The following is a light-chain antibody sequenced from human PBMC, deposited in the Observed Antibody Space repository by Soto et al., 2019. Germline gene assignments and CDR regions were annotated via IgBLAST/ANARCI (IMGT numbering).Light chain of an antibody. V-gene: IGKV1-5*03. CDR3: QQYNSYSPT. CDR1: QSISVC. Sequence: IQMTQSPSTLSASVGDRVTITCGASQSISVCWAWYQQKAGKAPNLLIYKASRLESGVPSRFSGSGSETEFTLTISGLQPGDSATYYCQQYNSYSPTFGQGTKVDVK. J-gene: IGKJ1*01. CDR2: KAS.